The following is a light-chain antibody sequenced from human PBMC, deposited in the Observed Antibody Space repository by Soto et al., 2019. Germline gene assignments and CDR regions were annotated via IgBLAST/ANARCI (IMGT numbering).Light chain of an antibody. CDR2: GAS. J-gene: IGKJ1*01. CDR3: QQYGSSPWT. V-gene: IGKV3-20*01. CDR1: QSVSSNY. Sequence: EIVLTQSPGTLSLSPGERATLSCRASQSVSSNYLAWYQQKPDQSPRLLIYGASSRATGIPDRFSGSGSGTDFTLAISRLEPEDLAVYYCQQYGSSPWTFGLGTTVEI.